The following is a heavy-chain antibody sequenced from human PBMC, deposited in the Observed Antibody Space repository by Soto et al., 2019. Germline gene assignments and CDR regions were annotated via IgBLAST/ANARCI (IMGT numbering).Heavy chain of an antibody. D-gene: IGHD6-13*01. Sequence: PGESLKISCKGSGYSFTSYWIGWVRQMPGKGLEWMGIIYPGDSDTRYSPSFKGQVTISADKFIGTAYLQWSSLKASDTAMYYCARPRSSSRNYYGMDVWGQGTTVTVSS. CDR1: GYSFTSYW. CDR2: IYPGDSDT. V-gene: IGHV5-51*01. J-gene: IGHJ6*02. CDR3: ARPRSSSRNYYGMDV.